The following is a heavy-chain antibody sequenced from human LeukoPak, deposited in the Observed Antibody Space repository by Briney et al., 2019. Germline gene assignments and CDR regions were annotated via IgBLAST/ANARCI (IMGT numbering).Heavy chain of an antibody. Sequence: GGSLRLSCAASGFTFNSYYMNWVRQAPGKGLVWVSRINRDGSDTIYADSVKGRFIISRDNAKNTLFLQVNSLRAEDTAVYYCAREDFGVDFWGQGTQVTVSP. CDR1: GFTFNSYY. J-gene: IGHJ4*02. CDR2: INRDGSDT. D-gene: IGHD3-10*01. CDR3: AREDFGVDF. V-gene: IGHV3-74*01.